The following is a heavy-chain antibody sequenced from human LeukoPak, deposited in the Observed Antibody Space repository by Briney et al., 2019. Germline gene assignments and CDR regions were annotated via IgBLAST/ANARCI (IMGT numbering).Heavy chain of an antibody. CDR1: GSTFSSYFW. J-gene: IGHJ4*02. Sequence: PGGSLRLSCAASGSTFSSYFWMHWVRQAPGKGLVWVSRIRSDGGSSTYADSVKGRFTISRDNAKNTLYLQMNTLRAEDTAVYYCVRDLDLGGYSSFVSWGQGTWSPSPQ. D-gene: IGHD4-23*01. CDR3: VRDLDLGGYSSFVS. CDR2: IRSDGGSS. V-gene: IGHV3-74*01.